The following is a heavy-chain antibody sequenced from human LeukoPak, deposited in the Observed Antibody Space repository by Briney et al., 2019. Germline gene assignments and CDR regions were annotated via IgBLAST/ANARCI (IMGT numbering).Heavy chain of an antibody. D-gene: IGHD5-12*01. CDR2: ITGDGNRT. V-gene: IGHV3-64*02. Sequence: PGGSLRLSCAASGFTFGSFALHWGRQAPGKGLEYVSAITGDGNRTHYAGSVKGRFTISRDNSKNTLYLQTGTLRPEDMAVYYCARESSDYDTLDFWGQGTLVTVSS. J-gene: IGHJ4*02. CDR1: GFTFGSFA. CDR3: ARESSDYDTLDF.